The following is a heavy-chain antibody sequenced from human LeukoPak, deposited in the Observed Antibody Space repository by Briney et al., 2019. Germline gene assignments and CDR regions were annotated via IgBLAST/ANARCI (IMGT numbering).Heavy chain of an antibody. D-gene: IGHD3-22*01. V-gene: IGHV1-2*02. CDR1: GYTFTGYY. Sequence: ASVKVSCKASGYTFTGYYMHWVRQAPGQGLEWVGWINPNSGGTNYAQKFQGRVTMTRDTSISTAYMELSRLRSDDTAVYYCARGPITMIVVVITSGFGYWGQGTLVTVSS. CDR3: ARGPITMIVVVITSGFGY. CDR2: INPNSGGT. J-gene: IGHJ4*02.